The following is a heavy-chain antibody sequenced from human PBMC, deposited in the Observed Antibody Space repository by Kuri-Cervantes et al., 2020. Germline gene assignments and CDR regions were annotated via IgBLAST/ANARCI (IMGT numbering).Heavy chain of an antibody. CDR2: ISAYNGNT. J-gene: IGHJ6*02. Sequence: VSEKVSCKDSGYTFTSYGISWVRLDPGQGLEWMGWISAYNGNTNYAQKLQGRVTMTTDTSTSTAYMELRSLTSDDTAVHYCARDISTMIQIGYYVMDVWGQGTTVTVSS. CDR3: ARDISTMIQIGYYVMDV. V-gene: IGHV1-18*01. CDR1: GYTFTSYG. D-gene: IGHD3-22*01.